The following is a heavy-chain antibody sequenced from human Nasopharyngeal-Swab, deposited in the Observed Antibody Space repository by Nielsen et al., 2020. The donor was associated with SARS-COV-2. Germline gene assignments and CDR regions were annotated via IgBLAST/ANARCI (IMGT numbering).Heavy chain of an antibody. D-gene: IGHD1-26*01. CDR3: ARESIRVGASRGAFDI. J-gene: IGHJ3*02. Sequence: GESLKISCAASGFTVSSNYMSWVRQAPGKGLEWVSIIYSSDSTYYADSVKGRFTISRDNSKSTLYLQMNSLRAEDTAMYYCARESIRVGASRGAFDIWGQGTLVTVSS. CDR1: GFTVSSNY. CDR2: IYSSDST. V-gene: IGHV3-53*01.